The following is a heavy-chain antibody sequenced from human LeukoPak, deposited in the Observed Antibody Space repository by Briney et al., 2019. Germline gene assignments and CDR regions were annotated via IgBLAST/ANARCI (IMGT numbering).Heavy chain of an antibody. V-gene: IGHV1-69*04. Sequence: SVKVSCKASGGTFSSYAISWVRQAPGQGLEWMGRIIPILGIANYAQKFQGRVTITADKSTSTAYMELSSLRSEDTAVYYCARDSNGSGYLDYWGQGTLVTVSS. CDR1: GGTFSSYA. CDR2: IIPILGIA. J-gene: IGHJ4*02. D-gene: IGHD3-22*01. CDR3: ARDSNGSGYLDY.